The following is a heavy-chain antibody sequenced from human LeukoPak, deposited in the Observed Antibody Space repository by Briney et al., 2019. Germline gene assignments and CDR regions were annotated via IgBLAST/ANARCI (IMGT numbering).Heavy chain of an antibody. CDR1: GGSFSGYY. CDR2: INHSGST. CDR3: ARLAAAGTRVGAFDI. D-gene: IGHD6-13*01. V-gene: IGHV4-34*01. Sequence: SETLSLTCAVYGGSFSGYYWSWIRQPPGKGLEWIGEINHSGSTNYNPSLKSRVTISVDTSKNQLSLKLSSVTAADTAVYYCARLAAAGTRVGAFDIWGQGTMVTVSS. J-gene: IGHJ3*02.